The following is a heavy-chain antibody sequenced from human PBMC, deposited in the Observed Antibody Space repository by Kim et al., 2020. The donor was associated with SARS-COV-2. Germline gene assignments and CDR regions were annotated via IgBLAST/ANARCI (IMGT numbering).Heavy chain of an antibody. Sequence: GGSLRLSCAASGFTFSSYAMNWVRQAPGKGLEWVSILRGSGGNTYYAYSVMGRFTFSRDNSRNTSYHQSNSLRAEDTAVYYCAKDGPRGCTSASCSSPYVWGQGTTHTVSS. J-gene: IGHJ6*02. CDR2: LRGSGGNT. CDR3: AKDGPRGCTSASCSSPYV. CDR1: GFTFSSYA. D-gene: IGHD2-2*01. V-gene: IGHV3-23*01.